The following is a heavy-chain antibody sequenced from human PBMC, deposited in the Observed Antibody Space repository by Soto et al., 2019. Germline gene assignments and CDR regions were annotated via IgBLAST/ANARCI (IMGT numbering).Heavy chain of an antibody. CDR2: ISSSGSHA. CDR3: ARDRDGYNPVDY. Sequence: EVQLVESGGGLVKPGGSLRLSCAASGFIFSSYSMNWVRQAPGKGLEWVSCISSSGSHAYYADSVKGRFTISRDNAKESLYLQMNSLRAEDTAVYYCARDRDGYNPVDYWGHGTLVNVSS. D-gene: IGHD1-1*01. CDR1: GFIFSSYS. V-gene: IGHV3-21*01. J-gene: IGHJ4*01.